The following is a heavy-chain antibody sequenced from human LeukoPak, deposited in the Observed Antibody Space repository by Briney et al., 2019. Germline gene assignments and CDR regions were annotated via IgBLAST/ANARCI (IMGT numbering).Heavy chain of an antibody. D-gene: IGHD2-2*01. V-gene: IGHV5-51*01. CDR1: GYTFTSYW. CDR2: IYPGDSDT. Sequence: GESLKISCKGSGYTFTSYWIAWVRQMPGKGLEWMGIIYPGDSDTTYSPSFQGQVTISADKSISTAYVQWSSLKASDSVIYYCARQYCSSTSCYAGYYYGMDVWGQGTTVTVSS. J-gene: IGHJ6*02. CDR3: ARQYCSSTSCYAGYYYGMDV.